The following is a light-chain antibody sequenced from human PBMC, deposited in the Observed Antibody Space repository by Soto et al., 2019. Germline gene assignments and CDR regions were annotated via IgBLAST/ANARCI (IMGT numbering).Light chain of an antibody. CDR1: QTVNSDY. V-gene: IGKV3-20*01. Sequence: EIVLTQSPGTLSLSPGETATLSCRASQTVNSDYLAWFQQRPGQAPRLLIFATSRRATDIPDRFSGSGSGTDVTLAIRRLEPEDFAVYYCHQFGYTPRTFGQGNKVE. CDR2: ATS. CDR3: HQFGYTPRT. J-gene: IGKJ1*01.